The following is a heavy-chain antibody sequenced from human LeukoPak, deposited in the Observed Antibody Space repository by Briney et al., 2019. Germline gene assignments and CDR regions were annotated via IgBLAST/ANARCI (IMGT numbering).Heavy chain of an antibody. CDR2: IIPIFGTA. J-gene: IGHJ6*04. CDR1: GGTFSSYA. Sequence: SSVKVSCKASGGTFSSYAISWVRQAPGQGLEWMGGIIPIFGTANYAQKFQGRVTITADESTSTAYMELSSLGSEDTAVYYCATRYCSSTSCSRTKYYGMDVWGKGTTVTVSS. CDR3: ATRYCSSTSCSRTKYYGMDV. D-gene: IGHD2-2*01. V-gene: IGHV1-69*01.